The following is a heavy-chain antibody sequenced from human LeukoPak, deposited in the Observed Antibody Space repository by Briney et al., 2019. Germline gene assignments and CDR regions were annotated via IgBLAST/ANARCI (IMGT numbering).Heavy chain of an antibody. V-gene: IGHV1-2*02. CDR1: GYTFTGYY. CDR2: INPNSGGT. Sequence: ASVKVSCKASGYTFTGYYMHWVRQAPGQGLEWMGWINPNSGGTNYAQKFQGRVTMTRDTSISTAYMELSRLRSDDTAVYYCARTAYYYDSSGYEAPDDYWGQGTLVTVSS. D-gene: IGHD3-22*01. J-gene: IGHJ4*02. CDR3: ARTAYYYDSSGYEAPDDY.